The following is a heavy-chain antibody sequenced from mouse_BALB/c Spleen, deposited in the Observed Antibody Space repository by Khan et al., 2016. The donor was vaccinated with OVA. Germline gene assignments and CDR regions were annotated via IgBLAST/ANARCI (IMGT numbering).Heavy chain of an antibody. V-gene: IGHV3-2*02. CDR2: ISYSGST. Sequence: EVKLEESGPGLVKPSQSLSLTCTVTGYSITSGYGWNWIRQFPGNKLEWMGYISYSGSTNYNPSLKSRISITRDTSKNQFFLQLNSVTTEDTVTYYSARTARIKYWGQGTTLTVSS. D-gene: IGHD1-2*01. J-gene: IGHJ2*01. CDR1: GYSITSGYG. CDR3: ARTARIKY.